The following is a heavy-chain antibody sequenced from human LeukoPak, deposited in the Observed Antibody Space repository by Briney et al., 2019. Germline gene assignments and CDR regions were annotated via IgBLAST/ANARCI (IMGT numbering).Heavy chain of an antibody. Sequence: SETLSLTCTVSGGSISSSDYYWGWIRQSPGKGLEWIGRISYSGSTYYNPSLKSRVTISVDTSKNHFSLRLSSVTAADTAVYYCARLTHSYYSDTSGYYPYYYMDVWGKGTTVPVSS. CDR3: ARLTHSYYSDTSGYYPYYYMDV. J-gene: IGHJ6*03. D-gene: IGHD3-22*01. CDR2: ISYSGST. V-gene: IGHV4-39*02. CDR1: GGSISSSDYY.